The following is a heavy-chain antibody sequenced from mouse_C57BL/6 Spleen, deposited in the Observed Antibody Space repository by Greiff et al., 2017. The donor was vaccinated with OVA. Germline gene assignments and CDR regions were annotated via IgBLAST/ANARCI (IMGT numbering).Heavy chain of an antibody. D-gene: IGHD2-4*01. J-gene: IGHJ2*01. Sequence: QVQLQQSGAELVRPGTSVKLSCKASGYTFTSYWMHWVKQRPGQGLEWIGVIDPSDSYTNYNQKFKGKATLTVDTSSSTAYMQLSSLTSEDSAVYYCARRGDYDGDYFDYWGQGTTLTVSS. CDR3: ARRGDYDGDYFDY. V-gene: IGHV1-59*01. CDR1: GYTFTSYW. CDR2: IDPSDSYT.